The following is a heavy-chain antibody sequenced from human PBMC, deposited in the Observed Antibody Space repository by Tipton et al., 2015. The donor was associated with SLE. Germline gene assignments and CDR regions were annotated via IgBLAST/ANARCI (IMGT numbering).Heavy chain of an antibody. J-gene: IGHJ6*03. CDR3: ARLKGRLELPGYHYYMDV. CDR1: ARSITSSSYY. CDR2: IYHSESN. Sequence: TLSLTCTVSARSITSSSYYWAWIRQPPGKGLEWIGTIYHSESNYYNPSLKSRVTISVDTSKNQFSLKLRSVTAADTAVYYCARLKGRLELPGYHYYMDVWGKATTLTVSS. D-gene: IGHD1-7*01. V-gene: IGHV4-39*01.